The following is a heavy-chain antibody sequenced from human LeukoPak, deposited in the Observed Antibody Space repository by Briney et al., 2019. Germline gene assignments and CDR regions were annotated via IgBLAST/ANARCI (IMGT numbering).Heavy chain of an antibody. V-gene: IGHV3-30-3*01. Sequence: SGRSLRLSCAASGSTFSSYAMHWVRQAPGKGLEWVAVISYDGSNKYYADSVKGRFTISRDNSKNTLYLQMNSLRAEDTAVYYCARSTVPAASFDIWGQGTMVTVSS. J-gene: IGHJ3*02. CDR3: ARSTVPAASFDI. CDR1: GSTFSSYA. D-gene: IGHD2-2*01. CDR2: ISYDGSNK.